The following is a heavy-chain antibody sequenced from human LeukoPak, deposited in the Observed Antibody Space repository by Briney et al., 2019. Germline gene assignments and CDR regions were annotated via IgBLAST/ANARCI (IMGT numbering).Heavy chain of an antibody. V-gene: IGHV4-31*03. J-gene: IGHJ5*02. CDR3: ARGGSGSAWFDP. D-gene: IGHD3-10*01. CDR2: IYYSGST. CDR1: GGSISSGGYY. Sequence: SETLSLTCTVSGGSISSGGYYWSWIRQHPGKGLEWIGYIYYSGSTYYNPSLKSRVTISVVTSKNQFSLKLSSATAADTAVYYCARGGSGSAWFDPWGRGTLVTVSS.